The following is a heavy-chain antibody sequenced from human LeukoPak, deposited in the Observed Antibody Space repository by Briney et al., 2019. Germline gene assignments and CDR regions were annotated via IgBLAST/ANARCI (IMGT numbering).Heavy chain of an antibody. CDR3: ARDRTTIYYYYYMDV. CDR1: GYTFTSYG. J-gene: IGHJ6*03. Sequence: ASVKVSCKASGYTFTSYGISWVRQAPGQGLEWMGWISAYNGNTNYAQKLQGRVTMTTDTSTSTAYMELRSLRSDGTAVYYCARDRTTIYYYYYMDVWGKGTTVTVSS. D-gene: IGHD1-26*01. CDR2: ISAYNGNT. V-gene: IGHV1-18*01.